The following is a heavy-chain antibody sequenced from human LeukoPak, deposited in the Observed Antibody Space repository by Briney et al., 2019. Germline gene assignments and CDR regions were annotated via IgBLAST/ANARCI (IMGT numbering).Heavy chain of an antibody. CDR2: IYPGDLDT. CDR3: WMPLLGGGAIRYYCMDV. V-gene: IGHV5-51*04. D-gene: IGHD1-26*01. Sequence: GESMKISCKASGYCTTSDWIGWVREMPGRRLGRVWIIYPGDLDTIYSPTSQGQFTISAAKPISTPYRQWSSLKPSDTAMYHWWMPLLGGGAIRYYCMDVWGKGTTVTVSS. CDR1: GYCTTSDW. J-gene: IGHJ6*03.